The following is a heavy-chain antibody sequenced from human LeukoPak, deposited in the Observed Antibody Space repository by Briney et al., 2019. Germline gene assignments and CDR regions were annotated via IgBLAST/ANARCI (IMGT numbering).Heavy chain of an antibody. J-gene: IGHJ4*02. D-gene: IGHD4-11*01. V-gene: IGHV3-23*01. CDR3: ARWGNDYSQFDS. CDR2: VSGSGDNT. Sequence: GGSLRLSCAASGFTFSGSAMHWVRQAPGKGLEWVSVVSGSGDNTNYADSVKGRSTISRDNSKNTLFLQMNSLRTEDTAVYFCARWGNDYSQFDSWGQGTLVTVS. CDR1: GFTFSGSA.